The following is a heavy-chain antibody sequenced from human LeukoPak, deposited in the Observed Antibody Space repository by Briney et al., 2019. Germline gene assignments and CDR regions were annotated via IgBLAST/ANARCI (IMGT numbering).Heavy chain of an antibody. J-gene: IGHJ6*03. CDR3: ARHWGTSSTDYYYYYMDV. V-gene: IGHV4-4*09. CDR2: IYTSGST. Sequence: SETLSLTCTVSGGSISSYYWSWIRQPPGKGLEWTGYIYTSGSTNYNPSLKSRVTISVDTSKNQFSLKLSSVTAADTAVYYCARHWGTSSTDYYYYYMDVWGKGTTVTVSS. CDR1: GGSISSYY. D-gene: IGHD2-2*01.